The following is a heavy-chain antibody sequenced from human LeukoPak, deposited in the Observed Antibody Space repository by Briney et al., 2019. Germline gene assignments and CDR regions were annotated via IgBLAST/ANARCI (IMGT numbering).Heavy chain of an antibody. D-gene: IGHD3-10*01. J-gene: IGHJ4*02. Sequence: PGGSLRLSCAASGLTYSTYAMRWVRQAPGKGPEWVSTISDTGDTTYYADSVKGRVTISRDNSKNVLYLQMNSLRAEDTAIYYCARDAGASIVRGVMRHWGQGTLVSVSS. CDR1: GLTYSTYA. V-gene: IGHV3-23*01. CDR3: ARDAGASIVRGVMRH. CDR2: ISDTGDTT.